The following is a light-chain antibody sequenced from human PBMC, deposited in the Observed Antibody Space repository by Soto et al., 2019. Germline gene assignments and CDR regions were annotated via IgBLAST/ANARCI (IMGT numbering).Light chain of an antibody. CDR2: DAT. CDR1: QNVGTF. V-gene: IGKV3-11*01. J-gene: IGKJ1*01. Sequence: EVVLTQSPATLSLSPGERATLACRASQNVGTFVAWYQVKPGQSPRLLIYDATNRAVGIPDRFSGGGSGTDFTLTISGLEPEDFALYYCLQRNNWPPWTFGQGTKIEIK. CDR3: LQRNNWPPWT.